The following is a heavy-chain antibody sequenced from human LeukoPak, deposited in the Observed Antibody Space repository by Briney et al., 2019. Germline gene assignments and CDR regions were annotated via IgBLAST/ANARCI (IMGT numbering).Heavy chain of an antibody. CDR2: ISYDGSNK. D-gene: IGHD6-19*01. Sequence: GGSLRLSCAASGFTFSSYAMPWVRQAPGKGLEWVAVISYDGSNKYYADSVKGRFTISRDNSKNTLYLQMNSLRAEDTAVYYCARGLTHSSGWVWFDPWGQGTLVTVSS. CDR1: GFTFSSYA. CDR3: ARGLTHSSGWVWFDP. V-gene: IGHV3-30*04. J-gene: IGHJ5*02.